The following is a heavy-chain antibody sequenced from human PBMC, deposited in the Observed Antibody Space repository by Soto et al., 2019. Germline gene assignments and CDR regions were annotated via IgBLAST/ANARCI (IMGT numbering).Heavy chain of an antibody. CDR1: GGTFSSYR. CDR3: ARDSGAKLSSS. Sequence: ASVKVSCKASGGTFSSYRINWVRQAPGQGLEWVGGIVPIYRTADYAQKFQGRVTITADESARTAYMELRSLKSQDTAVYYCARDSGAKLSSSWGQGTLVTVPQ. J-gene: IGHJ4*02. CDR2: IVPIYRTA. V-gene: IGHV1-69*13. D-gene: IGHD6-13*01.